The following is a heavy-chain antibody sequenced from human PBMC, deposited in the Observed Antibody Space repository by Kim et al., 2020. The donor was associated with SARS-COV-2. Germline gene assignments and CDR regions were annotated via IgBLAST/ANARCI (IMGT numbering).Heavy chain of an antibody. J-gene: IGHJ4*02. D-gene: IGHD1-26*01. CDR2: IYYSGST. Sequence: SETLSLTCTVSGGSISSYYWSWIRQPPGKGLEWIGYIYYSGSTNYNPSLKSRVTISVDTSKNQFSLKLSSVTAADTAVYYCARGPRGAEKGQLDYWGQGTLVTVSS. CDR3: ARGPRGAEKGQLDY. V-gene: IGHV4-59*13. CDR1: GGSISSYY.